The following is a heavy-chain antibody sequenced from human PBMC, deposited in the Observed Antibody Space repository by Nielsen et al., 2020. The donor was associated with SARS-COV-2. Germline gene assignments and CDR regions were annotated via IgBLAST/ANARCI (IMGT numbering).Heavy chain of an antibody. D-gene: IGHD1-26*01. J-gene: IGHJ4*02. CDR3: AREFQSGSRYFDY. CDR1: GGSFSGYY. V-gene: IGHV4-34*01. CDR2: INHSGST. Sequence: SETLSLTCAVYGGSFSGYYWSWIRQPPGKGLEWIGEINHSGSTNYNPSLKSRVTISVDTSKNQFSLKLSSVTAADTAVYYCAREFQSGSRYFDYWGQGTLVTVSS.